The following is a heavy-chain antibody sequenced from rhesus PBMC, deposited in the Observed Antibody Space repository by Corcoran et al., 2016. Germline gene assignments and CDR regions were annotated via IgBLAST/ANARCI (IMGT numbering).Heavy chain of an antibody. CDR3: NRKGGNPFDY. V-gene: IGHV3-16*01. CDR2: IKNKADGGRA. D-gene: IGHD4-17*01. Sequence: EVQLVESGGGLVQPGGSLRLSFAASGFTFRNYCMSWVRLAPGKGLDWVGRIKNKADGGRAGYAESVKGRFTIARDDSKKTLYLQMDSRKTEDTAVYYCNRKGGNPFDYWGQGVLVTVSS. J-gene: IGHJ4*01. CDR1: GFTFRNYC.